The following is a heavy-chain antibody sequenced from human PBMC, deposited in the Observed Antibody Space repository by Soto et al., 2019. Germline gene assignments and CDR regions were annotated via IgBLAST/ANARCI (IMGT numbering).Heavy chain of an antibody. CDR1: GYTFTSYG. CDR3: ARLVGYDYIWGSYRYPDY. J-gene: IGHJ4*02. D-gene: IGHD3-16*02. CDR2: ISAYNGNT. V-gene: IGHV1-18*01. Sequence: VASVKVSCKASGYTFTSYGISWVRQAPGQGLEWMGWISAYNGNTNYAQKLQGRVTMTTDTSTSTAYMELRSLRSDDTAVYYCARLVGYDYIWGSYRYPDYWGQGTLVTVSS.